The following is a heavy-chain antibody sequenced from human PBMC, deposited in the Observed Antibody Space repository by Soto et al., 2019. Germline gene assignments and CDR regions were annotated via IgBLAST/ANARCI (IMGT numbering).Heavy chain of an antibody. J-gene: IGHJ4*02. CDR3: VGSLMSRAMESFDY. CDR2: ISYTVDA. D-gene: IGHD5-18*01. V-gene: IGHV4-59*01. CDR1: AGSISRYY. Sequence: SETLSLTGSVSAGSISRYYWGWVRQSPGEGLEWIAHISYTVDASYNPSLKSRVTISLDTSKNQIALSLISVTAADTAVYYCVGSLMSRAMESFDYWGQGTLVTVYS.